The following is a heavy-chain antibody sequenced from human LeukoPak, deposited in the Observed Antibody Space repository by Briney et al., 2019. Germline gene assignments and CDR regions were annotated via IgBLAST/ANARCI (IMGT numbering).Heavy chain of an antibody. D-gene: IGHD3-3*01. V-gene: IGHV4-59*01. J-gene: IGHJ5*02. CDR1: GGSISSYY. CDR3: ARGNYDFWSGPSNWFDP. Sequence: ASETLSLTCTVSGGSISSYYWSWIRQPPGKGLEWIGYLYYSGSTNYNPSLKSRVTISVDTSKNQFSLKLSSVTAADTAVYYCARGNYDFWSGPSNWFDPWGQGTLVTVSS. CDR2: LYYSGST.